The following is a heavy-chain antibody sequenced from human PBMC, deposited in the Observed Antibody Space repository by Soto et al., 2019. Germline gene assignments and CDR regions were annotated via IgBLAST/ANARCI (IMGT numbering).Heavy chain of an antibody. D-gene: IGHD3-10*01. Sequence: ASVKVSCKASGGTFSSYAISWVRQAPGQGLEWMGGIIPIFGTANYAQKFQGRVTITADKSTSTAYMELSSLRSEDTAVYYCATEYYYGSGSYYMNWFDPWGQGTLVTVSS. J-gene: IGHJ5*02. CDR1: GGTFSSYA. CDR2: IIPIFGTA. V-gene: IGHV1-69*06. CDR3: ATEYYYGSGSYYMNWFDP.